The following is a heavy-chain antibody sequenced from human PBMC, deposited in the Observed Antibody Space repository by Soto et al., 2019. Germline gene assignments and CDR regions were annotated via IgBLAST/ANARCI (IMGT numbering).Heavy chain of an antibody. CDR1: GGTFSSYA. Sequence: SVKVSCKASGGTFSSYAISWVRQAPGQGLEWMGGIIPILGTANYAQKFQGRVTITADESTSTAYMELSSLRSEDTAVYYCARDLGYCSGGSCYSLSYYGMDVWGQGTTVTVSS. J-gene: IGHJ6*02. V-gene: IGHV1-69*13. D-gene: IGHD2-15*01. CDR2: IIPILGTA. CDR3: ARDLGYCSGGSCYSLSYYGMDV.